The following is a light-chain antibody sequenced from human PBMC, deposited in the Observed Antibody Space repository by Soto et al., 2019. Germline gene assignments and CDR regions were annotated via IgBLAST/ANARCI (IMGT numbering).Light chain of an antibody. V-gene: IGLV1-40*01. CDR2: GNS. Sequence: QSVLTQPPSVSGAPGQRVTISCTGSSPNIGAGYNLPWYQQLPGTAPKLLIYGNSNRPSGVPDRFSGSKSGTSASLAITGLQAEDGADYYCLSYDSSRSGWVFGGGTKLTVL. CDR3: LSYDSSRSGWV. J-gene: IGLJ3*02. CDR1: SPNIGAGYN.